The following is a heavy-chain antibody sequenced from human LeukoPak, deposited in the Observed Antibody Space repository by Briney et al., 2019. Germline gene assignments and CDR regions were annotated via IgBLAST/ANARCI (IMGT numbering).Heavy chain of an antibody. CDR2: IFYSGST. D-gene: IGHD1-26*01. CDR1: SGSISTSNYY. J-gene: IGHJ5*02. V-gene: IGHV4-39*07. Sequence: SETLSLTCTVSSGSISTSNYYWGWVRQPPGKALEWIGNIFYSGSTYYSPSLKSRVTISLDTSKNQFSLKLSSVTAADTAVYYCARDLYSGSYYVWFDPWGQGTLVTVSS. CDR3: ARDLYSGSYYVWFDP.